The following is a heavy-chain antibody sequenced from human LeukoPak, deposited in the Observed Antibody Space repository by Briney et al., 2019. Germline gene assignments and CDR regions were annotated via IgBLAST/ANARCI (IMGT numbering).Heavy chain of an antibody. J-gene: IGHJ4*02. CDR2: ISSSGSTI. CDR1: GFTFSSYE. Sequence: GGSLRLSCAASGFTFSSYEMNWVRQAPGKGLEWVSYISSSGSTIYYVDSVKGRFTIPRDNAKNSLYLQMNSLRAEDTAVYYCARDRYCSSTNCYRDFDYWGQGTLVTVSS. V-gene: IGHV3-48*03. CDR3: ARDRYCSSTNCYRDFDY. D-gene: IGHD2-2*01.